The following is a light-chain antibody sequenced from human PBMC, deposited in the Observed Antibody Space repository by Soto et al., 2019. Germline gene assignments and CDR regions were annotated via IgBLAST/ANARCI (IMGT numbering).Light chain of an antibody. V-gene: IGKV3-15*01. J-gene: IGKJ1*01. Sequence: EIVMTQSPATLSVSPGERATLSCSASQSVSSNLAWYQQKPGQAPRLLIYGASTRATGIPARFSGSRSGTEFTLTISSLQSKDFAVYYCQQYNNWPRRTFGQGTKVEIK. CDR1: QSVSSN. CDR2: GAS. CDR3: QQYNNWPRRT.